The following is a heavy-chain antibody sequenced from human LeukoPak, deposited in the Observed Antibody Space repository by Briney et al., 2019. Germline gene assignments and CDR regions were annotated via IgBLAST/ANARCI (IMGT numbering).Heavy chain of an antibody. D-gene: IGHD3-10*01. J-gene: IGHJ4*02. Sequence: SETLSLTCTVSGGSISSGSYYWSWIRQPAGKGLGWIGRIYSSGSTNYNPSLKSRVTISVDTSKNQSSLKLSSVTAADTAVYYCAREVSGYGSGSYMERSFDYWGQGTLVTVSS. CDR2: IYSSGST. CDR3: AREVSGYGSGSYMERSFDY. V-gene: IGHV4-61*02. CDR1: GGSISSGSYY.